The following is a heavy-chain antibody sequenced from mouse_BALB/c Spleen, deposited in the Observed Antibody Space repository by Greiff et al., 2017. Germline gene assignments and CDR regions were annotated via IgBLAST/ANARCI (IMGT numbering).Heavy chain of an antibody. V-gene: IGHV2-9*02. CDR2: IWAGGST. D-gene: IGHD1-1*01. Sequence: VKLVESGPGLVAPSQSLSITCTVSGFSLTSYGVHWVRQPPGKGLEWLGVIWAGGSTNYNSALMSRLSISKDNSKSQFFLKMNSLQTDDTAMYYCARPGSSYAWFAYWGQGTLVTVSA. CDR3: ARPGSSYAWFAY. J-gene: IGHJ3*01. CDR1: GFSLTSYG.